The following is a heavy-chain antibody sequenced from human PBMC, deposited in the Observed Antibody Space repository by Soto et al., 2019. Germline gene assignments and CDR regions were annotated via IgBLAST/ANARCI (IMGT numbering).Heavy chain of an antibody. V-gene: IGHV4-31*03. CDR3: ASSRRYYDFWSGYYPIVDY. CDR2: IYSRGST. Sequence: SETLSLTCTVSGGSISRGGYYWSWIRQHPGKGLEWIGYIYSRGSTYYNPALKSRVTISVDTSKNQFSLKLSSVTAADTAVYYCASSRRYYDFWSGYYPIVDYWGQGTLVTVAS. CDR1: GGSISRGGYY. D-gene: IGHD3-3*01. J-gene: IGHJ4*02.